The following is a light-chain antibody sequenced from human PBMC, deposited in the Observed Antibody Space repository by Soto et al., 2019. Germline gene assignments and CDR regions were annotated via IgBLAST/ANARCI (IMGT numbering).Light chain of an antibody. Sequence: EVVLTQSPAILSLSPGERATLSCRAGQSISSSLAWYQQKPGRAPRLLIYDASNRATGIPARFSGSGSGTDFTLTISSLEPEDFAVYYCQHRNNWPTFGGGTKVEIK. CDR3: QHRNNWPT. V-gene: IGKV3-11*01. J-gene: IGKJ4*01. CDR2: DAS. CDR1: QSISSS.